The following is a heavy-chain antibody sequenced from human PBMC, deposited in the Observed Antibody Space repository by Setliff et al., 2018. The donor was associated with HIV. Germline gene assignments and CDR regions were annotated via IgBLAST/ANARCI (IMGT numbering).Heavy chain of an antibody. CDR2: INPSGGST. D-gene: IGHD2-8*01. CDR1: GYTFTSYY. Sequence: GASVKVSCKASGYTFTSYYMHWVRQAPGQGLEWMGIINPSGGSTSYAQKFQGRVTMTRDTSTSTVYMELSSLRSEDTGVYYCATRRFVTGLMTSSGAFEMWGQGTMVTVSS. V-gene: IGHV1-46*01. CDR3: ATRRFVTGLMTSSGAFEM. J-gene: IGHJ3*02.